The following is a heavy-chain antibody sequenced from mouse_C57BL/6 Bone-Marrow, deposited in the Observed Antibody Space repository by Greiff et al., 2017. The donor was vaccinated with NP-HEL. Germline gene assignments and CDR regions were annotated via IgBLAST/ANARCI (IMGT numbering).Heavy chain of an antibody. CDR2: IDPSDSYT. Sequence: QVQLQQSGAELVMPGASVKLSCKASGYTFTSYWMHWVKQRPGQGLEWIGEIDPSDSYTTYNQKFKGKSTLTVDKSSSTAYMQLSSLTSEDSAVYDCARGGYYGSSYPYWYFDVGGTGTTVTVSS. CDR1: GYTFTSYW. J-gene: IGHJ1*03. D-gene: IGHD1-1*01. V-gene: IGHV1-69*01. CDR3: ARGGYYGSSYPYWYFDV.